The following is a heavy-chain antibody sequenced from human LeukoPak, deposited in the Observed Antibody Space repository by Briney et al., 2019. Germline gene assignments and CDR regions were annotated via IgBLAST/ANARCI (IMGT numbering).Heavy chain of an antibody. CDR2: ISAYNGNT. V-gene: IGHV1-18*01. D-gene: IGHD4-17*01. CDR3: ARGGGDYGDYRPWNDAFDI. J-gene: IGHJ3*02. CDR1: GYTFTSYG. Sequence: ASVKVSCKASGYTFTSYGISWVRQAPGQGLEWMGWISAYNGNTNHAQKLQGRVTMATDTSTSTAYMELRSLRSDDTAVYYCARGGGDYGDYRPWNDAFDIWGQGTMVTVSS.